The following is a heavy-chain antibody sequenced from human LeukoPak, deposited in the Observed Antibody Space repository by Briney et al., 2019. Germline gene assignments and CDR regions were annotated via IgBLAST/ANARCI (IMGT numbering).Heavy chain of an antibody. V-gene: IGHV4-34*01. CDR1: GGSFSGYY. CDR3: ATQFPENWFDP. CDR2: INHSGST. J-gene: IGHJ5*02. Sequence: SETLSLTCAASGGSFSGYYLSWIRQPPGKGLEWIGEINHSGSTNYNPSLKSQVTISVDTSKNQFSLKLSSVTAVETAVYDCATQFPENWFDPWGQGTLVTVSS.